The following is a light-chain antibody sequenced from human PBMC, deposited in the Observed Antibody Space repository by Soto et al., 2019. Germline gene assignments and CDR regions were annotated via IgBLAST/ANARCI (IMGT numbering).Light chain of an antibody. V-gene: IGKV1-5*01. CDR1: QTITNW. CDR2: DAS. J-gene: IGKJ1*01. CDR3: QQYNSYSGT. Sequence: DLQMTQSPSTLSASVGDSVTITCRASQTITNWLAWYQQRPVKSPKLLIYDASRLESGVPLRFSASGSGTEFTLPISSLQPDDFASYYCQQYNSYSGTFGQGTKVDIK.